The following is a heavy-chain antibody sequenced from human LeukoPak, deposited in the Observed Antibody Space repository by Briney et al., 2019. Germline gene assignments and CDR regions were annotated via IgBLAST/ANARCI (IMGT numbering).Heavy chain of an antibody. J-gene: IGHJ4*02. CDR3: TRGAGWLIDY. Sequence: NPSETLSLTCTVSDDSISDYYRGWIRQPPGKGLEWIGYFYNSGRSTYNPSLKSRVTISADTSKNHFSLKPNSVTTADTAVYYCTRGAGWLIDYWGQGILVTVSS. D-gene: IGHD3-16*01. V-gene: IGHV4-59*01. CDR1: DDSISDYY. CDR2: FYNSGRS.